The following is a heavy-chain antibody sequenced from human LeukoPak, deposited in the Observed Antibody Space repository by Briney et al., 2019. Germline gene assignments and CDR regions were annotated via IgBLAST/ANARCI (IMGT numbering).Heavy chain of an antibody. V-gene: IGHV3-48*03. CDR1: GFTFSSYE. CDR3: ARASAVATSPFDY. D-gene: IGHD5-12*01. CDR2: ISSSGSTI. J-gene: IGHJ4*02. Sequence: GGSLRLSCAASGFTFSSYEMNWVRQAPGKGLEWVSYISSSGSTIYYADSVKGRFTISRDNAKNPLYLQMNSLRAEDTAVYYCARASAVATSPFDYWGQGTLVTVSS.